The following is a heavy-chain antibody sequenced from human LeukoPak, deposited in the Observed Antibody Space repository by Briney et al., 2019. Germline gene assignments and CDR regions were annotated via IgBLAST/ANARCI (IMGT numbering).Heavy chain of an antibody. D-gene: IGHD3-10*01. CDR1: GGTFSSYA. V-gene: IGHV1-69*06. CDR3: ARDDYGFGESAYYYYYMDV. J-gene: IGHJ6*03. CDR2: IIPIFGTA. Sequence: GASVKVSCKASGGTFSSYAISWVRQAPGQGLEWMGGIIPIFGTANYAQKFQGRVTITADKSTSTAYMELSSLRSEDTAVYYCARDDYGFGESAYYYYYMDVWGKGTTVTVSS.